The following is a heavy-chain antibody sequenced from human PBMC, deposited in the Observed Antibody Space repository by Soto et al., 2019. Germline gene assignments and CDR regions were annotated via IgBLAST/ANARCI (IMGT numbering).Heavy chain of an antibody. CDR1: GFTFSSYS. D-gene: IGHD5-12*01. CDR2: ISSSSSYI. CDR3: ARDLGYSGYDQLQPNFDY. J-gene: IGHJ4*02. Sequence: EVQLVESGGGLVKPGGSLRLSCAASGFTFSSYSMNWVRQAPGKGLEWVSSISSSSSYIYYADSVKGRFTISRDNAKNSLYLQMNSLSAEDTAVYYCARDLGYSGYDQLQPNFDYWGQGTLVTVSS. V-gene: IGHV3-21*01.